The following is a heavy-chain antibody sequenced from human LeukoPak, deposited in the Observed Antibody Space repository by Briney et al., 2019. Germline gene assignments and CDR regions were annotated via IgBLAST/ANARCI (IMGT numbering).Heavy chain of an antibody. CDR1: GGSVSSGSYY. V-gene: IGHV4-61*01. Sequence: SETLSLTCTVSGGSVSSGSYYWSWIRQPPGKGLEWIGYIYYSGSTNYNPSLKSRVTISVDTSKSQFSLKLSSVTAADMAVYYCARSPNYYGSGSPFDYWGQGTLVTVSS. CDR3: ARSPNYYGSGSPFDY. J-gene: IGHJ4*02. CDR2: IYYSGST. D-gene: IGHD3-10*01.